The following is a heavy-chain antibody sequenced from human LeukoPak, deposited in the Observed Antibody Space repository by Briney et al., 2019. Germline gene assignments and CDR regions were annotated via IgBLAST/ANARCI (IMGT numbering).Heavy chain of an antibody. V-gene: IGHV1-18*01. CDR3: AREKRGYYDSSGYPDY. CDR2: ISAYNGNT. Sequence: ASVKVSCKASGYTFTSYGISWVRQAPGQGLEWMGWISAYNGNTNYAQKLQGRVIMTIDTSTSTAYMELRSLGSDDTAVYYCAREKRGYYDSSGYPDYWGQGTLVTVSS. CDR1: GYTFTSYG. J-gene: IGHJ4*02. D-gene: IGHD3-22*01.